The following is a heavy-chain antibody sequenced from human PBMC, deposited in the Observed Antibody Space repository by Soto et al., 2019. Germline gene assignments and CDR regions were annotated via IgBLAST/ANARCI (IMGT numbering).Heavy chain of an antibody. CDR3: ARDRDYYYYYMDV. CDR1: GFTFSSYS. Sequence: GGSLRLSCAASGFTFSSYSMNWVRQAPGKGLEWVSSISSSSSYIYYTDSVKGRFTISRDNAKNSLYLQMNSLRAEDTAVYYCARDRDYYYYYMDVWGKGTTVTVSS. V-gene: IGHV3-21*01. CDR2: ISSSSSYI. J-gene: IGHJ6*03.